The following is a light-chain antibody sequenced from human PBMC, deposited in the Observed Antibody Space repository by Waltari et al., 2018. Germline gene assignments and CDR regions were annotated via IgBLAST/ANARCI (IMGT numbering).Light chain of an antibody. V-gene: IGKV1-39*01. CDR1: QSVTTY. Sequence: DIQMTQSPSSLSASVGDRVTITCRASQSVTTYLNWYQQKPVKAPTLLISATSILQIGVPSRFSGSGSGTDFTLTISSLQPEDFATYYCQQSRTAPLTFGGGTKVEIK. CDR3: QQSRTAPLT. J-gene: IGKJ4*01. CDR2: ATS.